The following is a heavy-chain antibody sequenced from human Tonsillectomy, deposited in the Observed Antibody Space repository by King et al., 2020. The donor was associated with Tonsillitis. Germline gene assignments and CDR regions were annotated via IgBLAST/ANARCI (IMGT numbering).Heavy chain of an antibody. CDR2: IYYSGST. V-gene: IGHV4-30-4*01. CDR3: ARAILLQTTGIPFDY. CDR1: GGSISSGDYY. J-gene: IGHJ4*02. D-gene: IGHD4-17*01. Sequence: VQLQESGPGLVKPSQTLSLTCTVSGGSISSGDYYWSWIRQPPGKGLEWIGYIYYSGSTYYNPSLKSRVTISVDTSKNQFSLKLSSVTAADTAVYYCARAILLQTTGIPFDYWGQGTLVTVSS.